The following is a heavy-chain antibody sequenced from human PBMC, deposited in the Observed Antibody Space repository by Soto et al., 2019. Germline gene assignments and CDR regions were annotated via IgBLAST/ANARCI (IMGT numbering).Heavy chain of an antibody. J-gene: IGHJ6*02. D-gene: IGHD3-9*01. CDR1: GYSFSSYW. Sequence: SGESLKISCKGSGYSFSSYWIGWVRQMPGKGLEWMGIIYPRDSDTRYSPSFQGQVTISVDKSISTAYLQWSSLKASDTAMYNCATHTYFTLSLTYYYGMDVWGQGTTVTVSS. V-gene: IGHV5-51*01. CDR2: IYPRDSDT. CDR3: ATHTYFTLSLTYYYGMDV.